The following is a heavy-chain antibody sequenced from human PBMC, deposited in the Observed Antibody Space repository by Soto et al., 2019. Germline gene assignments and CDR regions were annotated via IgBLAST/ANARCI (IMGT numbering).Heavy chain of an antibody. J-gene: IGHJ4*02. CDR1: GFTFSSYS. D-gene: IGHD4-17*01. Sequence: EVQLVESGGGLVKPGGSLRLSCAASGFTFSSYSMNWVRQAPGKGLEWVSSISSSSSYIYYADSVKGRFTISRDNAKNSLYLQMNGLRAEDTAVYYCARDFYGDYEAAWGAIDYWGQGTLVTVSS. V-gene: IGHV3-21*01. CDR3: ARDFYGDYEAAWGAIDY. CDR2: ISSSSSYI.